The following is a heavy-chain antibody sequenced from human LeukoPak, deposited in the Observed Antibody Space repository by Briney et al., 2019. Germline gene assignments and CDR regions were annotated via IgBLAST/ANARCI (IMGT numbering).Heavy chain of an antibody. V-gene: IGHV1-69*13. Sequence: SVKVSCKASGYTFTSYAISWVRQAPGQGLEWMGGIIPIFGTANYAQKFQGRVTITADESTSTAYMELSSLRSEDTAVYYCARGVRSYYDFWSGYYFDYWGQGTLVTVSS. D-gene: IGHD3-3*01. CDR2: IIPIFGTA. CDR1: GYTFTSYA. J-gene: IGHJ4*02. CDR3: ARGVRSYYDFWSGYYFDY.